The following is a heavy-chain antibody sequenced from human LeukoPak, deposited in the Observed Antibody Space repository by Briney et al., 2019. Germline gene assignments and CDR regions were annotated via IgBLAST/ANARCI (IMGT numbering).Heavy chain of an antibody. CDR2: ISSSGSTI. CDR3: AGDLYGDHFDY. D-gene: IGHD4-17*01. Sequence: GGSLRLSCAASGFTFSDYYMSWIRQAPGKGLEWVSCISSSGSTIYYADSVKGRFTISRDNAKNSLYLQMNSLRAEDTAVYYCAGDLYGDHFDYWGQGTLVTVSS. CDR1: GFTFSDYY. J-gene: IGHJ4*02. V-gene: IGHV3-11*01.